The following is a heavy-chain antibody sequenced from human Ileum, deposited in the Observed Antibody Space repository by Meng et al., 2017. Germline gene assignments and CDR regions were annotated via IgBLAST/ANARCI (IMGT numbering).Heavy chain of an antibody. CDR3: ARFRSGSYSDY. J-gene: IGHJ4*02. V-gene: IGHV4-59*01. CDR2: ISYSGTT. CDR1: GGSISGFY. D-gene: IGHD1-26*01. Sequence: QVQLQESGPGLVKPTETLSLTCTVSGGSISGFYWSWIRQPPGQGLEWIGFISYSGTTNYNPSLKSRVTISVDTSKNQFSLKLSSVTAADTAVYYCARFRSGSYSDYWGQGTLVTVPS.